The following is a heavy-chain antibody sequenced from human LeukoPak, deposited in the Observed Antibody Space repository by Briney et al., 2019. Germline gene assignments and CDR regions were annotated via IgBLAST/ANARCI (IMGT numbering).Heavy chain of an antibody. CDR2: ISSNGVST. Sequence: GGSLRLSCEVSEFTFSNYYTAWVRQAPGKGLEWVSAISSNGVSTNYADSAKGRFTISKDNSKNTLFLEMNSLRVEDTAIYYCAKGRLSFWYFDLWGRSTPVSASS. J-gene: IGHJ2*01. CDR3: AKGRLSFWYFDL. V-gene: IGHV3-23*01. CDR1: EFTFSNYY. D-gene: IGHD4/OR15-4a*01.